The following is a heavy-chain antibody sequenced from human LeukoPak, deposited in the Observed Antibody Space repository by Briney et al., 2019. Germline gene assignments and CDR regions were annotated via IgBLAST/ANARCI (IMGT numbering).Heavy chain of an antibody. D-gene: IGHD6-19*01. V-gene: IGHV1-8*01. Sequence: GASVKVSCKTSGYTFSSYDINWVRQASGQGLEWMGWMNPNSGNTDYAEKFQGRVTMTRDTSINTAYMDLSSLESDDTAVYYCARGPRGSGWAHDAFDIWGQGTMVTVSS. CDR3: ARGPRGSGWAHDAFDI. CDR1: GYTFSSYD. J-gene: IGHJ3*02. CDR2: MNPNSGNT.